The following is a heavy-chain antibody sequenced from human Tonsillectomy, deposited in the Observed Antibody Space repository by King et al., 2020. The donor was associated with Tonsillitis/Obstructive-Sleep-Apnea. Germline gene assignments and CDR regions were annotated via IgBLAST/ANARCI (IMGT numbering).Heavy chain of an antibody. Sequence: VQLQQWGAGLLKPSETLSLTCAVYGGSFSGYYWSWIRQPPGKGLEWIGEINHSGSTNYNQSLKSRVTISVDTSKNQFSLKLNSVTAADTAVYYCARNVDTAMAHYAFDIWGQGTMVTVSS. V-gene: IGHV4-34*01. D-gene: IGHD5-18*01. CDR3: ARNVDTAMAHYAFDI. CDR2: INHSGST. CDR1: GGSFSGYY. J-gene: IGHJ3*02.